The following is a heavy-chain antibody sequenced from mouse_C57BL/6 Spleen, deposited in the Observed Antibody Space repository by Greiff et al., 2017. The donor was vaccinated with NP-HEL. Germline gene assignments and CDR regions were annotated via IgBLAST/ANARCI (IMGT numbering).Heavy chain of an antibody. CDR2: IDPSDSYT. V-gene: IGHV1-69*01. J-gene: IGHJ2*01. CDR3: ARGGQAGRGGDY. Sequence: VQLQQPGAELVMPGASVKLSCKASGYTFTSYWMHWVKQRPGQGLEWIGEIDPSDSYTNYNQKFKGKSTLTVDKSSSTAYMQLSSLTSEDSAVYCCARGGQAGRGGDYWGQGTTLTVSS. D-gene: IGHD3-2*02. CDR1: GYTFTSYW.